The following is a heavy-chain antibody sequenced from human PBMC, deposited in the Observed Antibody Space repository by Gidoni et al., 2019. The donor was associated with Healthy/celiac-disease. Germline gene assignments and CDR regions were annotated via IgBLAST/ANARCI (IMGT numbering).Heavy chain of an antibody. V-gene: IGHV4-59*01. D-gene: IGHD5-12*01. CDR2: IYYSGST. CDR1: GGSISSYY. Sequence: QVQLQESGPGLVKPSETLSLTCTVSGGSISSYYWSWIRQPPGKGLGWIGYIYYSGSTNYNPSLKSRVTISVDTSKYQFSLKLSSVTAADTAGYYCARVGDGYKSGYYYGMDVWGQGTTVTVSS. J-gene: IGHJ6*02. CDR3: ARVGDGYKSGYYYGMDV.